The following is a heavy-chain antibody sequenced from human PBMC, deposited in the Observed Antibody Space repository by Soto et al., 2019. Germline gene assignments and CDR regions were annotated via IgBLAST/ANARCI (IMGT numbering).Heavy chain of an antibody. D-gene: IGHD3-22*01. V-gene: IGHV3-7*01. CDR2: VDQDGSAK. CDR3: ARYCAYDSIYYCSSDRLDY. J-gene: IGHJ4*02. Sequence: GGSLRLSCAASGFAFNRYYTSWVRQAPGKGLEWVATVDQDGSAKYYVDSVKGRFTISRDNAKNSLYVQMNSLRGEDTAVYYCARYCAYDSIYYCSSDRLDYWGQGTLVTVS. CDR1: GFAFNRYY.